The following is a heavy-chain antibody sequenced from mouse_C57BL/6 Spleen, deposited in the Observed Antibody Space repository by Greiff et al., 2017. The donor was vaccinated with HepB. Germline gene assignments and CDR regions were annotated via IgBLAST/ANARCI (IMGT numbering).Heavy chain of an antibody. V-gene: IGHV1-15*01. CDR2: IDPETGGT. CDR1: GYTFTDYE. J-gene: IGHJ2*01. CDR3: TDKGGDY. Sequence: VKLVESGAELVRPGASVTLSCKASGYTFTDYEMHWVKQTPVHGLEWIGAIDPETGGTAYNQKFKGKAILTADKSSSTAYMELRSLTSEDSAVYYCTDKGGDYWGQGTTLTVSS.